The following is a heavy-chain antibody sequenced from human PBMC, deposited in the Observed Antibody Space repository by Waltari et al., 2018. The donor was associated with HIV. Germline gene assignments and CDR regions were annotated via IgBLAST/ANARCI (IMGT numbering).Heavy chain of an antibody. CDR1: GGSISSSTYY. V-gene: IGHV4-39*01. J-gene: IGHJ4*02. CDR2: IYYSGTT. D-gene: IGHD5-18*01. Sequence: QLQLQESGPGLVKPSETLSLTCTVPGGSISSSTYYWGWIRQPPGKGLEWIGSIYYSGTTYYNPSLKSRVTVSVDTSKNQFSLKLSSVTAADTAVYYCARHIGYSPDYFDYWGQGTLVTVSS. CDR3: ARHIGYSPDYFDY.